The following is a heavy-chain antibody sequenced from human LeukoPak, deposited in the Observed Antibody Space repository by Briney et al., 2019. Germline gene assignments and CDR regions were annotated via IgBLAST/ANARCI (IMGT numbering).Heavy chain of an antibody. Sequence: SETLSLTCAVYGGSFSGYYWSWIRQPPGKGLEWIGEINHSGSTKYNPSLKSRVTISVDTSKNQFSLKLSSVTAADTAVYYCATQHIVVVVAATLRWSNWFDPWGQGTLVTVSS. CDR2: INHSGST. D-gene: IGHD2-15*01. CDR1: GGSFSGYY. V-gene: IGHV4-34*01. J-gene: IGHJ5*02. CDR3: ATQHIVVVVAATLRWSNWFDP.